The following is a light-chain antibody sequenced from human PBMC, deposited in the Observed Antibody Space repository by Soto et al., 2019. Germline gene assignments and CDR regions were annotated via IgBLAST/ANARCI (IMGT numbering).Light chain of an antibody. J-gene: IGLJ1*01. CDR1: SSDVGGYNY. V-gene: IGLV2-14*01. Sequence: QSALTQPASMSGSPGQSITISCTGTSSDVGGYNYVSWYQHHPGKAPKLMIYQVSNRPSGVSYRFSGSKSGNTASLTISGLQAEDEGDYYCSSYTSTNTLPYVFGTGTKVTVL. CDR3: SSYTSTNTLPYV. CDR2: QVS.